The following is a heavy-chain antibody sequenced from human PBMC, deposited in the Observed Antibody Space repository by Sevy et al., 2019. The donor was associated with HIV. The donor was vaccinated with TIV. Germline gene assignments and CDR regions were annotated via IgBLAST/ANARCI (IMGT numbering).Heavy chain of an antibody. J-gene: IGHJ6*02. D-gene: IGHD5-12*01. CDR2: ISGSSSNI. CDR1: GFTFSTYD. V-gene: IGHV3-48*01. Sequence: GGSLRLSCAASGFTFSTYDMNWVRQAPGKGLEWLSYISGSSSNIYYADSVKGRFTISRDNAKNSLYVQMNSLRAEDTAVYYCAREGGYSDQGMDVWGQGTTVTVSS. CDR3: AREGGYSDQGMDV.